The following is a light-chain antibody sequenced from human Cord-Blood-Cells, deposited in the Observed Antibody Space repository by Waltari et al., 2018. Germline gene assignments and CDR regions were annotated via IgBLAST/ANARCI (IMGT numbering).Light chain of an antibody. CDR3: SSYTSSSVV. Sequence: QSALTQPASVSGSPGQSITISCTGTSSDVGGYNYVSWYQQHPGKAPKLMIYDVSKRPSGVSTHFSGSKSGNTASLTISGLQAEDEADYYCSSYTSSSVVFGGGTKLTVL. CDR1: SSDVGGYNY. V-gene: IGLV2-14*01. J-gene: IGLJ2*01. CDR2: DVS.